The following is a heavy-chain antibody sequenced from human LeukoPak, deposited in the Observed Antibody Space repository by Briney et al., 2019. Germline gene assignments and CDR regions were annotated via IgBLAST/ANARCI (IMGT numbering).Heavy chain of an antibody. CDR1: GLTVSSSY. CDR3: ARGGGAFCGGDCHRNFDS. J-gene: IGHJ4*02. Sequence: GGSLGLSCAASGLTVSSSYMSWVRQAPGKGLEWVSVIYSGGSTYYADSVKGRFTISRDSSKNTLYLQMNSLRAEDTAVYYCARGGGAFCGGDCHRNFDSWGQGALVTVSS. D-gene: IGHD2-21*02. CDR2: IYSGGST. V-gene: IGHV3-53*01.